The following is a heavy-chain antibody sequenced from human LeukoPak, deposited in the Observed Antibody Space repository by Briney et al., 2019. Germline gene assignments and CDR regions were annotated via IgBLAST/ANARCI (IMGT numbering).Heavy chain of an antibody. CDR3: ARGSGGLDY. J-gene: IGHJ4*02. V-gene: IGHV1-18*01. CDR1: GYSLSSNG. Sequence: GASVKVSCKASGYSLSSNGISWARQAPGQGLEWMGWISDYSGNTKYAQNFQDRVTLTTDRSTNTAYMELRSLRSDDTAVYYCARGSGGLDYWGQGTLVTVSS. CDR2: ISDYSGNT. D-gene: IGHD3-10*01.